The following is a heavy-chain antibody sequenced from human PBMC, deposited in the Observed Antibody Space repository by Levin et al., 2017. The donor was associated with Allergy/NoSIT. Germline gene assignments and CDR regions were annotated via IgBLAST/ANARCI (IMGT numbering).Heavy chain of an antibody. CDR3: ARAGLGRYDSSGYSHY. Sequence: ASVKVSCKASGYTFTGYYMHWVRQAPGQGLEWMGWINPNSGGTNYAQKFQGRVTMTRDTSISTAYMELSRLRSDDTAVYYCARAGLGRYDSSGYSHYWGQGTLVTVSS. D-gene: IGHD3-22*01. J-gene: IGHJ4*02. CDR1: GYTFTGYY. CDR2: INPNSGGT. V-gene: IGHV1-2*02.